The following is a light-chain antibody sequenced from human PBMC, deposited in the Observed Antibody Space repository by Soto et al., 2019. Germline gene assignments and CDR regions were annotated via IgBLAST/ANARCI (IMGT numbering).Light chain of an antibody. CDR1: SSDIGGYKY. Sequence: QSVLTQPASVSGSLGQSITISCTGTSSDIGGYKYVSWYQQHPGKAPKLIIFEVSNRPSGVSDRFSGSNSGNTASLTISGLQAEDEADYYCSSYAGSNNFGVFGTGTKVTVL. V-gene: IGLV2-14*01. CDR2: EVS. CDR3: SSYAGSNNFGV. J-gene: IGLJ1*01.